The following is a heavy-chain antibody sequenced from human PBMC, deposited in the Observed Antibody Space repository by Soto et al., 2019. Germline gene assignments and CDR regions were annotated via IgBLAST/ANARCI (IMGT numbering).Heavy chain of an antibody. Sequence: QITLKESGPTLVKPTQTLTLTCTFSGFSLSTSGVGVGWIRQPPGKALEWLALIYWDDDKRYSPSLKSRLTSTKDTSRNQVVLTITTVDPVDTATYDCADNLYGDSRFDYWGQGTLVTVSS. V-gene: IGHV2-5*02. D-gene: IGHD4-17*01. CDR3: ADNLYGDSRFDY. CDR1: GFSLSTSGVG. CDR2: IYWDDDK. J-gene: IGHJ4*02.